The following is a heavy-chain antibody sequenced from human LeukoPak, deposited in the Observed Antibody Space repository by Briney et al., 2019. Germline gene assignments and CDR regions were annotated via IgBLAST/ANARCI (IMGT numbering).Heavy chain of an antibody. Sequence: GGSLRLSCAASGFTFSSYGMSWVRQAPGEGLEWVSAISDSGGSTYYTDSVKGRFTISRDNSKNTLYLQMNSLRAEDTAVYYCAKSGYSSGWYAWYFDYWGQGTLVTVSS. J-gene: IGHJ4*02. CDR1: GFTFSSYG. CDR2: ISDSGGST. CDR3: AKSGYSSGWYAWYFDY. D-gene: IGHD6-19*01. V-gene: IGHV3-23*01.